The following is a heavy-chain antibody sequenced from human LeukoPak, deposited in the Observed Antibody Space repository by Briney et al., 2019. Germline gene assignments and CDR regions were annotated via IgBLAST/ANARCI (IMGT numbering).Heavy chain of an antibody. CDR2: IWYDGSNI. J-gene: IGHJ4*02. CDR1: GFTFSNYG. CDR3: ARARNDYDSSSFSALDY. Sequence: GGSLRLSCAASGFTFSNYGMHWVRQAPGKGLEWLAVIWYDGSNIYYGDPVKGRFAISRDNSKNTLYLQINSLRAEDTAVYYCARARNDYDSSSFSALDYWGQGTLVTVSS. D-gene: IGHD3-22*01. V-gene: IGHV3-33*08.